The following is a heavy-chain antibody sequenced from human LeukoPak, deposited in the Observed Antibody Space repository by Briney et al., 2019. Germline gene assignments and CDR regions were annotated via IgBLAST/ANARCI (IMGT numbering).Heavy chain of an antibody. J-gene: IGHJ5*02. CDR2: IKSKNVGGTT. CDR3: TSHAAFDP. Sequence: KPGGSLRLSCAASGFTFNNAWMNWVRQAPGKGLEWVGRIKSKNVGGTTDYAAPVEGRFTISRDDSKNTVYLQMNSLKIEDTAVYYCTSHAAFDPWGQGTLVTVSS. V-gene: IGHV3-15*01. CDR1: GFTFNNAW.